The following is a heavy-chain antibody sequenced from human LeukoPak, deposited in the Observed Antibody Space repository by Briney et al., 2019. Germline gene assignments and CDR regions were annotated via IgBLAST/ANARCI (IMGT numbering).Heavy chain of an antibody. CDR3: AKTGRWSETVNYYFDY. J-gene: IGHJ4*02. V-gene: IGHV3-30*02. CDR2: IRYDGSDK. D-gene: IGHD2-15*01. Sequence: PGGSLRLSCAASGFTFSSHGMHWVRQAPGKGLEWVAFIRYDGSDKYHADSVKGRFTISRDNSDNTLYLQMDSLRAEDTAVYYCAKTGRWSETVNYYFDYWGQGTLVTVSS. CDR1: GFTFSSHG.